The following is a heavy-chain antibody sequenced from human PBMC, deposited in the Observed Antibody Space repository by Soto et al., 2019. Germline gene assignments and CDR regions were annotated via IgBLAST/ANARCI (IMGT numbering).Heavy chain of an antibody. CDR2: INPNSGGT. Sequence: ASVKVSRKASGYTFTGYYMHWVRQAPGQGLEWMGWINPNSGGTNYAQKFQGRVTMTRDTSISTAYMELSRLRSDDTAVYYCARDRSSGSYYYYYYGMDVWGQGTTVTVSS. CDR3: ARDRSSGSYYYYYYGMDV. CDR1: GYTFTGYY. V-gene: IGHV1-2*02. J-gene: IGHJ6*02. D-gene: IGHD1-26*01.